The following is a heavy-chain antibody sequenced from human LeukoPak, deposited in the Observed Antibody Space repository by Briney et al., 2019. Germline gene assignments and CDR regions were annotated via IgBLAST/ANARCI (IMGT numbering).Heavy chain of an antibody. CDR3: TTKTGLYGDNSRRVDY. Sequence: GGSLRLSCAASGFSFSRAWMSWVRRAPGKGLEWVGRIKSKRDGETIDYGAPVEGRLSISRDDSRDTLYLQMNSLKTDDTAVYYCTTKTGLYGDNSRRVDYWGQGALVTVSS. D-gene: IGHD4-17*01. CDR2: IKSKRDGETI. V-gene: IGHV3-15*07. J-gene: IGHJ4*02. CDR1: GFSFSRAW.